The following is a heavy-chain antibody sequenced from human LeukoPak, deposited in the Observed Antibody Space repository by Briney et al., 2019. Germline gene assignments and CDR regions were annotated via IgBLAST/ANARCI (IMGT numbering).Heavy chain of an antibody. CDR2: VHYSGTT. CDR1: DGSITNYD. V-gene: IGHV4-59*01. J-gene: IGHJ4*02. CDR3: ARGYGDFRVEGRYFHS. D-gene: IGHD4-17*01. Sequence: SETLSLTCTVSDGSITNYDWSWVRQPPGPGLEFIGHVHYSGTTNYNPSLRSRVTISIDTSKQHFFLKLKSVTAADTAVYYCARGYGDFRVEGRYFHSWGQGTLVTVSS.